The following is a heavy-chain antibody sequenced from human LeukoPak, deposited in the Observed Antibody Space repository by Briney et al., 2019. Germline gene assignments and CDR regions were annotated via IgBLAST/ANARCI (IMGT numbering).Heavy chain of an antibody. CDR1: GFTFSTYW. CDR3: ARGILGGGGF. D-gene: IGHD2-15*01. Sequence: GGSLRLSCAASGFTFSTYWMNWVRQAPEKGLEWVANIKEDGSLKRYVDSVKGRFTISRDNAKNSLYLQMNSLGAEDTAVYYCARGILGGGGFWGQGTLVTVSS. CDR2: IKEDGSLK. J-gene: IGHJ4*01. V-gene: IGHV3-7*01.